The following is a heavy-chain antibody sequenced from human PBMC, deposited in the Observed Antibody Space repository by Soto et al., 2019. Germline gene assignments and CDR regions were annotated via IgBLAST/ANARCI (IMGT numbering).Heavy chain of an antibody. V-gene: IGHV1-8*01. J-gene: IGHJ4*02. CDR2: MNPNTGNT. Sequence: QVQLVQSGAEVKKPGASVKVSCKASGYTFANYDINWVRQATGQGLEWMGWMNPNTGNTAYAQKFHRRVTMPRNTSMTTAYMDLSSLRSDEKAVYHCQIALRDCSRGNCQNYFEYWGPGTLVTASS. D-gene: IGHD2-15*01. CDR3: QIALRDCSRGNCQNYFEY. CDR1: GYTFANYD.